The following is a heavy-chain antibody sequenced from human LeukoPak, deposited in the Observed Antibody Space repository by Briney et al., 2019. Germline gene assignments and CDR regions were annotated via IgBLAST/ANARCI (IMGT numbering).Heavy chain of an antibody. CDR3: ARGPYDNSGYRFDY. Sequence: GGSLRLSCAASGFTFSNAWMSWVRQAPGKGLEWVGRIKSKTDGGTTDYAAPVKGRFTISRDDSKNTLYLQMNSLRAEDTAVYYCARGPYDNSGYRFDYWGQGTLVTVSS. CDR1: GFTFSNAW. CDR2: IKSKTDGGTT. D-gene: IGHD3-22*01. J-gene: IGHJ4*02. V-gene: IGHV3-15*01.